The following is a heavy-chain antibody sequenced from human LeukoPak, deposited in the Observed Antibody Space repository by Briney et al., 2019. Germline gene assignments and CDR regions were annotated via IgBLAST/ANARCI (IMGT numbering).Heavy chain of an antibody. V-gene: IGHV3-53*01. CDR3: ARALAAAGTLPSHAFDI. CDR2: MYSIGST. CDR1: GFTVSSNF. J-gene: IGHJ3*02. D-gene: IGHD6-13*01. Sequence: GGSLRLSCAASGFTVSSNFMSWVRQAPGKGLEWVSVMYSIGSTYYADSVKGRFTISRDNSKNTLYLQMNSLRAEDTAVYYCARALAAAGTLPSHAFDIWGQGTRVTVSS.